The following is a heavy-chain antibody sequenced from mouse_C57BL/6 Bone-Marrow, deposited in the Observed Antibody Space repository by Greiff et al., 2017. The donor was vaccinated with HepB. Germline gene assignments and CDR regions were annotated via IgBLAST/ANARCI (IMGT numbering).Heavy chain of an antibody. Sequence: EVQLVESGEGLVKPGGSLKLSCAASGFTFSSYAMSWVRQTPEKRLEWVAYISSGGDCIYYADTVKGRFTISRDNARNTLYLQMSSLKSEDTAMYYCARDGHYDYGGAWFAYWGQGTLVTVSA. D-gene: IGHD2-4*01. V-gene: IGHV5S21*01. CDR1: GFTFSSYA. CDR3: ARDGHYDYGGAWFAY. J-gene: IGHJ3*01. CDR2: ISSGGDCI.